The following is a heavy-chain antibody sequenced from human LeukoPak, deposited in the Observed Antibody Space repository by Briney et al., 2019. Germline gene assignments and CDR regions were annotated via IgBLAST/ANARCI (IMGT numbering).Heavy chain of an antibody. CDR2: ITHDGGYV. D-gene: IGHD6-25*01. J-gene: IGHJ4*02. CDR1: GFTFSEYT. CDR3: AREKRRLVDF. Sequence: GGSLRLSCAAYGFTFSEYTMHWIRQAPGKGLERVSLITHDGGYVVYDDSVRGRFTISRDNSRNSLYLQVDSLRTEDTALYYCAREKRRLVDFWGQGTLVTVSS. V-gene: IGHV3-43*01.